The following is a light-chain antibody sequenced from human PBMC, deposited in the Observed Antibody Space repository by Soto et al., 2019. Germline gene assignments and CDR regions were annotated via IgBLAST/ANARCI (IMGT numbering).Light chain of an antibody. CDR1: SSNIGSNT. CDR2: SNN. V-gene: IGLV1-44*01. Sequence: QSVLTQPPSASGTPGQRVTISCSGSSSNIGSNTVNWYQQLPRTAPKLLIYSNNQRPSGVPDRFSGSESGTSGSLAISGLQSEDEADYYCAAWDDSLNGWVFGGGTKLTVL. CDR3: AAWDDSLNGWV. J-gene: IGLJ3*02.